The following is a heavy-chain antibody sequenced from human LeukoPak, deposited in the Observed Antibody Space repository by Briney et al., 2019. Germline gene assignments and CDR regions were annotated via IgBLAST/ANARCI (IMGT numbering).Heavy chain of an antibody. CDR1: GFTFSSYG. CDR3: AKIQGYFDY. V-gene: IGHV3-23*01. J-gene: IGHJ4*02. CDR2: ITGSGGTT. Sequence: PGGSLGLSCAASGFTFSSYGMSWVRQAPGKGPQWVSAITGSGGTTYYADSVKGRFTISRDNSKNTLYLQMNSLRAEDTAVYYCAKIQGYFDYWGQRNLVTVSS.